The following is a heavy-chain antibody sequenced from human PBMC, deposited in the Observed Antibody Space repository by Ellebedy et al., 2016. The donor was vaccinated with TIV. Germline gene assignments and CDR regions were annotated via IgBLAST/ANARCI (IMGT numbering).Heavy chain of an antibody. Sequence: GESLKISCAASGISVRSNYMSWVRQAPGKGLEWVAVIYSDPGGGYTYYSDSVKGRVTISRDNSNNTVNFQIDSLRAEDTAMYYCARDPTGGSGWYFDYWGQGTLVTVSS. CDR2: IYSDPGGGYT. CDR3: ARDPTGGSGWYFDY. D-gene: IGHD6-19*01. V-gene: IGHV3-53*01. CDR1: GISVRSNY. J-gene: IGHJ4*02.